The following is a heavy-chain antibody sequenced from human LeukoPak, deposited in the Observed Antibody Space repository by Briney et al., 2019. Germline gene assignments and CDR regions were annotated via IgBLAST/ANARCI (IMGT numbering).Heavy chain of an antibody. D-gene: IGHD3-10*01. Sequence: ESGPTLVNPTQTLTLTCTFSGFSLSTSGVGVGWIRQPPGKALEWLALIYWDDDKRYSPSLKSRLTITKDTSKNQVVLTMTNMDPVDTATYYCATSRSGSYPPLYYGMDVWGQGTTVTVSS. CDR3: ATSRSGSYPPLYYGMDV. CDR1: GFSLSTSGVG. J-gene: IGHJ6*02. CDR2: IYWDDDK. V-gene: IGHV2-5*02.